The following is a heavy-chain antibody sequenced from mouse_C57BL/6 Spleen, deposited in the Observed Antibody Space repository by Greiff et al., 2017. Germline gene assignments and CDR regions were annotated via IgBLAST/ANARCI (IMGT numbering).Heavy chain of an antibody. CDR3: ARDYDAMDY. CDR2: ISYDGSN. J-gene: IGHJ4*01. Sequence: DVKLVESGPGLVKPSQSLSLTCSVTGYSITSGYYWNWIRQFPGNKLEWMGYISYDGSNNYNPSLKNRISITRDTSKNQFFLKLNSVTTEDTATYYCARDYDAMDYWGQGTSVTVSS. CDR1: GYSITSGYY. V-gene: IGHV3-6*01.